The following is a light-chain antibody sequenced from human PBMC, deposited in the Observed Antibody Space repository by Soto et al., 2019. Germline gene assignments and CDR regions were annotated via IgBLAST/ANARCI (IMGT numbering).Light chain of an antibody. Sequence: DIQMTQSPSSLAASVGDRVAMTCRASQSISSWLAWYQQKPGKAPKLLIYDASSLESGVPSRFSGSGSGTEFTLTISSLQPDDFATYYCQQYNSYSQTFGQGTKV. CDR3: QQYNSYSQT. CDR1: QSISSW. CDR2: DAS. J-gene: IGKJ1*01. V-gene: IGKV1-5*01.